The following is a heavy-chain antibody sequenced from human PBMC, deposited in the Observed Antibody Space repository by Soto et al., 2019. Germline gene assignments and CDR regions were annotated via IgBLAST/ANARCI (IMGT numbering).Heavy chain of an antibody. CDR2: MNPHSGNT. CDR1: GYTFTDND. J-gene: IGHJ4*02. CDR3: AAVQVMRFLRWLPACYDD. D-gene: IGHD3-3*01. Sequence: ASVKASCKASGYTFTDNDINWVRQVTGQGLEWMGWMNPHSGNTGYAQKCQGRVTMTRDTSITTAYLDLSSLRSEDRAVYYCAAVQVMRFLRWLPACYDDWGQGTLVTVSS. V-gene: IGHV1-8*01.